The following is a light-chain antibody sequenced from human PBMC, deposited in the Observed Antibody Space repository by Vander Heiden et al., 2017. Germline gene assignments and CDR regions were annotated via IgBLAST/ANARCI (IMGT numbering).Light chain of an antibody. CDR3: AAWDDSLNGVV. J-gene: IGLJ2*01. Sequence: QSVLTQPPSASGTPGQRVTLFCSGSSSNIGSNTVTGYQQLPGAAPKLLIYSNNQRPSGVPDRFSGSKSGTSASLAISGLQSEDEADYYCAAWDDSLNGVVFGGGTKLTVL. CDR1: SSNIGSNT. V-gene: IGLV1-44*01. CDR2: SNN.